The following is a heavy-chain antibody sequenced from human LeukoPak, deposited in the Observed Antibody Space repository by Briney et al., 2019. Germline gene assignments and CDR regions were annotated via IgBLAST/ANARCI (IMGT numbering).Heavy chain of an antibody. J-gene: IGHJ3*02. Sequence: GASVKVSCKASGYTFTSYYMHWVRQAPGQGLEWMGIINPSGGSTSYAQKFQGRVTMTRDMSTSTVYMELSSLRSEDTAVYYCARVQLGEAFDIWGQGTMVTVSS. CDR1: GYTFTSYY. CDR3: ARVQLGEAFDI. D-gene: IGHD3-3*01. V-gene: IGHV1-46*01. CDR2: INPSGGST.